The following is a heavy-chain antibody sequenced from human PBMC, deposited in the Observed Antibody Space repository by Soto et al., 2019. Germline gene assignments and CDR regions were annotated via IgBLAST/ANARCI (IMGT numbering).Heavy chain of an antibody. V-gene: IGHV1-18*04. CDR3: VRDCGKGVPVADQVMDF. CDR2: ISAYNGKT. CDR1: GYTFTSYG. Sequence: ASVKVSCKASGYTFTSYGISWVRQAPGQGREGMGGISAYNGKTNYAQKFQGRVTITADESTSTAYMDLSSLRSEGTAVYYRVRDCGKGVPVADQVMDFWGQGTTVTVSS. J-gene: IGHJ6*02. D-gene: IGHD2-2*01.